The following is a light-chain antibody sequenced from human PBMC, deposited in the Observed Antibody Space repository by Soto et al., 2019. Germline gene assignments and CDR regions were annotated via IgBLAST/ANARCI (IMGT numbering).Light chain of an antibody. CDR3: QQYNHWPA. J-gene: IGKJ1*01. Sequence: EIVLTQSPGALSLSPGERATLSCRASQSFNSIYLAWYQQKPGQAPRLLIYGASTRATGIPARFSGSGSGTEFTLTISSLQSEDFAVYYCQQYNHWPAFGQGTKVDIK. V-gene: IGKV3-15*01. CDR1: QSFNSIY. CDR2: GAS.